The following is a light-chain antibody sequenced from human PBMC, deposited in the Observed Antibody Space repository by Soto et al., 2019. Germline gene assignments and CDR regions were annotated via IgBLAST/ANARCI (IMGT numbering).Light chain of an antibody. J-gene: IGKJ1*01. CDR1: QTISSW. CDR2: KAS. V-gene: IGKV1-5*03. Sequence: DIQMPQSPSTLSGSVGDRVTITCRASQTISSWLAWYQQKPGKAPKLLIYKASTLKSGVPSRFSGSGSGTKFTLTISRLQPDDVATYYCQHYNSYSEAFGQGTKVELK. CDR3: QHYNSYSEA.